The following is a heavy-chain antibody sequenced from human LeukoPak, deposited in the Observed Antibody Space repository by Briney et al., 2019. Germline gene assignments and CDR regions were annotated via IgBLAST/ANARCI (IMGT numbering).Heavy chain of an antibody. D-gene: IGHD3-9*01. CDR3: ARRRILTGYYGMDV. CDR2: INHSGST. V-gene: IGHV4-34*01. CDR1: GGSISSYY. J-gene: IGHJ6*02. Sequence: SETLSLTCTVSGGSISSYYWSWIRQPPGKGLEWIGEINHSGSTNYNPSLKSRVTISVDTSKNQFSLKLSSVTAADTAVYYCARRRILTGYYGMDVWGQGTTVTVSS.